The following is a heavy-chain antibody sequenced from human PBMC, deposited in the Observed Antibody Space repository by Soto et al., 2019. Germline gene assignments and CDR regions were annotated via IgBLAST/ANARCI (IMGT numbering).Heavy chain of an antibody. CDR2: INPNSGGT. CDR3: AREPATAKPEGVDF. J-gene: IGHJ4*02. V-gene: IGHV1-2*02. D-gene: IGHD1-1*01. CDR1: GYTFSDYY. Sequence: GASVNVSCKAPGYTFSDYYIHWVRQAPGQGLEWMGWINPNSGGTKYAPKFQGGVTMTRDTSITTAYMELSRLRSGDTAVYYCAREPATAKPEGVDFWGQGTLVTVSS.